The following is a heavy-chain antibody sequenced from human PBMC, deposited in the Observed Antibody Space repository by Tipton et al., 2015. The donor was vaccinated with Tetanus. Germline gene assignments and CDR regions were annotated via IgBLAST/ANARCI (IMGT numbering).Heavy chain of an antibody. V-gene: IGHV4-39*01. CDR2: ISHSATT. Sequence: TLSLTCFVSGGSISTKTYYWGWIRQTPGKGLEWIASISHSATTFYNPSLKSRVTMSVDPSKNQFSVRLSSVTAADTGVYYCARTYGRRGLNYYDGLDVWGQGTTVTVSS. CDR3: ARTYGRRGLNYYDGLDV. D-gene: IGHD4-17*01. J-gene: IGHJ6*02. CDR1: GGSISTKTYY.